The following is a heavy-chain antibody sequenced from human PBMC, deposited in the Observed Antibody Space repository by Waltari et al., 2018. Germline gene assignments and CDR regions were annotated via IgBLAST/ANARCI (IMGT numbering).Heavy chain of an antibody. CDR3: AKGFGSQNPIDI. V-gene: IGHV3-23*01. Sequence: EVQLLESGGGLVQPGGSLRLSCAASGFTFSSYAMSWVRQAPGKGLEWVSASRGSGGSTYYADAVKGRFTISRDNSKNTLNLQMNSLRAEDTAVYYCAKGFGSQNPIDIWGQGTMVTVSS. J-gene: IGHJ3*02. CDR1: GFTFSSYA. D-gene: IGHD3-10*01. CDR2: SRGSGGST.